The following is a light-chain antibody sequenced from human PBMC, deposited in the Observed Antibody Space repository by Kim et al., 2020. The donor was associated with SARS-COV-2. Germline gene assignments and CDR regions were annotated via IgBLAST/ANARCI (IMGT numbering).Light chain of an antibody. CDR3: NSRDSSGNHVI. CDR1: SLRSYY. V-gene: IGLV3-19*01. Sequence: ALGQTVRITCQGDSLRSYYAIWYQQKPGQAPVLVIYGKNNRPSGIPDRFSGSSSGNTASLTITGAQAEDEADYYCNSRDSSGNHVIFAGGTQLTVL. CDR2: GKN. J-gene: IGLJ2*01.